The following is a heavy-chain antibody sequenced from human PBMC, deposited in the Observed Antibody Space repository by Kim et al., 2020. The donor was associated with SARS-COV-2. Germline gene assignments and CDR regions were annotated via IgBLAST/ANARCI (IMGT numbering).Heavy chain of an antibody. V-gene: IGHV4-34*01. CDR2: INHSGST. D-gene: IGHD2-15*01. Sequence: SETLSLTCAVYGGSFSGYYWSWIRQPPGKGLEWIGEINHSGSTNYNPSLKSRVTISVDTSKNQFSLKLSSVTAADTAVYYCARGFSGPSYYYGMDVGGQGTTVTVSS. CDR3: ARGFSGPSYYYGMDV. CDR1: GGSFSGYY. J-gene: IGHJ6*02.